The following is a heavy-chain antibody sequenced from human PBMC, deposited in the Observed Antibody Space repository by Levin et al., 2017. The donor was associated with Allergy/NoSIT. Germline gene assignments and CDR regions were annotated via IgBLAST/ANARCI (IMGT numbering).Heavy chain of an antibody. V-gene: IGHV1-18*01. J-gene: IGHJ4*02. CDR1: GYTFSSYG. CDR2: ISAYNGNT. Sequence: GASVKVSCKASGYTFSSYGISWVRQAPGQGLEWMGWISAYNGNTKYAQKLQGRVSMTTDTSTSTAYMELRSLRSGDTAVYYCARVGHYGDYYDYWGQGTLVTVSS. D-gene: IGHD4-17*01. CDR3: ARVGHYGDYYDY.